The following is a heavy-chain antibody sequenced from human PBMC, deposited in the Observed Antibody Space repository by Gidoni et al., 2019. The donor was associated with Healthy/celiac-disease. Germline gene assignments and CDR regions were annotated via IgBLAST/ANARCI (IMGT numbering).Heavy chain of an antibody. CDR3: ARPLPWGGGDDAFDI. CDR1: GYSFTRYW. V-gene: IGHV5-51*03. CDR2: IYPGDSDT. Sequence: EVQLVQSGAEVKKPGESLKISCKGSGYSFTRYWYGWVRQMPGKGLEWMGLIYPGDSDTRYSPSFQGQVTISADKSISTAYLQWSSLKASDTAMYYCARPLPWGGGDDAFDIWGQGTMVTVSS. J-gene: IGHJ3*02. D-gene: IGHD3-16*01.